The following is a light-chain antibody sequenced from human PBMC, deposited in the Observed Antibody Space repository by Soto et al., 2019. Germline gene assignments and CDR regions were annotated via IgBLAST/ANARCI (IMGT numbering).Light chain of an antibody. CDR2: GAS. V-gene: IGKV1-39*01. Sequence: DIHMTQSPSSLSASVGDRFTITCGASQSINNYLSWYQQKPGKAPNLLVFGASTLQSGVPSRFSGSGSGTDFTLTISSLQPEDFATYYCLQSYRNPLTFGGGTKVDIK. J-gene: IGKJ4*01. CDR3: LQSYRNPLT. CDR1: QSINNY.